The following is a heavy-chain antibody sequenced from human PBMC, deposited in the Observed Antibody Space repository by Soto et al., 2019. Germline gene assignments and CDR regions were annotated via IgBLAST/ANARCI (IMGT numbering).Heavy chain of an antibody. CDR3: ATRETVDAFYV. V-gene: IGHV1-69*06. CDR1: GGTFSTYG. Sequence: QVQLVQSGAEVKKPGSSVKVSCQASGGTFSTYGITWVRQASGQRLEWMGGITPIFGSLHFAQKFQGRLTIIPDKSTITVYMELISLKSEDTAVYYCATRETVDAFYVWGQGTMVTVSS. J-gene: IGHJ3*01. D-gene: IGHD4-4*01. CDR2: ITPIFGSL.